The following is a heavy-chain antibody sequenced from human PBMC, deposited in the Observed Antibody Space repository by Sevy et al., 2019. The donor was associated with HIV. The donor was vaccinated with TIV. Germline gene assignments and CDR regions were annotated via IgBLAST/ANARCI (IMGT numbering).Heavy chain of an antibody. CDR2: ISWDGGST. CDR3: AKDSQGYSYGRGMDV. J-gene: IGHJ6*02. V-gene: IGHV3-43*01. CDR1: GFTFDDYT. Sequence: GGSLRLSCAASGFTFDDYTMHWVRQAPGKGLEWVSLISWDGGSTYYADSVKGRFTISRDNSKNSLYLQMNSLRTEDTALYYCAKDSQGYSYGRGMDVWGQGTTVTVSS. D-gene: IGHD5-18*01.